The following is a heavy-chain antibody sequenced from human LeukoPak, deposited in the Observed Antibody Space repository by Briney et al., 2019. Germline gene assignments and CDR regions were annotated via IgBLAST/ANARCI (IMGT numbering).Heavy chain of an antibody. CDR2: ISGSGGST. V-gene: IGHV3-23*01. CDR3: AKVVLHATSSGWYSSSDWFDP. D-gene: IGHD6-19*01. Sequence: GGSLRLSCAASGFTFSSNAMSWVRQAPGKGLEWVSAISGSGGSTYYADSVKGLFTISRDNSKNTLYLQMNSLRAEDTAVYYCAKVVLHATSSGWYSSSDWFDPWGQGTLVTVSS. J-gene: IGHJ5*02. CDR1: GFTFSSNA.